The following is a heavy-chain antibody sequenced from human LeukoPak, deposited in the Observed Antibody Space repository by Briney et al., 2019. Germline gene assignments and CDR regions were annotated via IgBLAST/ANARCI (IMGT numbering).Heavy chain of an antibody. CDR1: GFTFSSYE. Sequence: GGSLRLSCAASGFTFSSYEMNWVRQAPGKGLEWVSYISSSGSTIYYADSVKGRFTISRDNAKNSLYLQMNSLRAEDTAVYYCARVIRVRGVNYYFDYWGQGTLVTVSS. J-gene: IGHJ4*02. D-gene: IGHD3-10*02. CDR3: ARVIRVRGVNYYFDY. CDR2: ISSSGSTI. V-gene: IGHV3-48*03.